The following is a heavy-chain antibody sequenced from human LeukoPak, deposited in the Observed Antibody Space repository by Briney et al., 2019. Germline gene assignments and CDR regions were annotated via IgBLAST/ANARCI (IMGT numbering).Heavy chain of an antibody. J-gene: IGHJ4*02. V-gene: IGHV4-34*01. Sequence: PSETLSLTCAVFGGSFSGYYWSWIRQPPGKGLEWIGEINHSGSTNYNPSLKSRVPISGDMSKNQFSLKLSSVTAADTAVYYCARGRVYYAPFDYWGQGTLVTVSS. CDR1: GGSFSGYY. D-gene: IGHD3-10*01. CDR3: ARGRVYYAPFDY. CDR2: INHSGST.